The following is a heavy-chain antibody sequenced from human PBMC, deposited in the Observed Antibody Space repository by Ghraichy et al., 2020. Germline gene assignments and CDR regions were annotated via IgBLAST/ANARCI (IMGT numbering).Heavy chain of an antibody. CDR1: GFTFSSNW. J-gene: IGHJ3*01. CDR3: AKLLGSATTYDT. D-gene: IGHD3-22*01. Sequence: WGSLRLSCGGSGFTFSSNWMSWVRQAPGKGLEWVASINPDGSTKYYVDSVKGRFTISRDNAEKSLYLQMDSLRAEDTAVYHCAKLLGSATTYDTWGQGTMVTASS. CDR2: INPDGSTK. V-gene: IGHV3-7*01.